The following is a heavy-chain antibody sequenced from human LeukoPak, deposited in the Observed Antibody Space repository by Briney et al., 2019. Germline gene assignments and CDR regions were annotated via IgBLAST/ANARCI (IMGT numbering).Heavy chain of an antibody. J-gene: IGHJ4*02. Sequence: SETLSLTCTVSGGSISGYCWTWIRQPPGKGLEWIGYIYSSGSTNYNPSLKSRVTISVDTSKNQFSLRLSSVTAADTAVYYCARHRYTSSSSYFDFWGQGTLVTVSS. V-gene: IGHV4-59*08. CDR1: GGSISGYC. D-gene: IGHD6-6*01. CDR2: IYSSGST. CDR3: ARHRYTSSSSYFDF.